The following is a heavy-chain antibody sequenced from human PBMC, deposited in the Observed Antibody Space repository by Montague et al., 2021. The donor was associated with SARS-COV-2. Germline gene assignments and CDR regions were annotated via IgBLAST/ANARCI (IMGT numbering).Heavy chain of an antibody. CDR1: GGSFSAYY. Sequence: TRSLTCAVYGGSFSAYYWNWIRQPPGKGLEWIGYIYYIGSTYYNPSLKSRVTISVDTSKNQFSLKLSSVTAADTAVYYCARVHIVVVTAMRYFDLWGRGTLVTVSS. J-gene: IGHJ2*01. CDR3: ARVHIVVVTAMRYFDL. D-gene: IGHD2-21*02. CDR2: IYYIGST. V-gene: IGHV4-34*09.